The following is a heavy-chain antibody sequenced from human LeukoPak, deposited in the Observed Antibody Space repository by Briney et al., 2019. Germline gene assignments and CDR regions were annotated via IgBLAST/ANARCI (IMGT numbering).Heavy chain of an antibody. CDR2: IYYSGST. D-gene: IGHD3-9*01. Sequence: PSETLSLTCTVSGGSISSYYWSWLRQPPGKGLEWIGYIYYSGSTNYNPSLKSRVTISVDTSKNQFSLKLSSVTAADTAVYYCARGFEYYYYMDVWGKGTTVTISS. V-gene: IGHV4-59*01. J-gene: IGHJ6*03. CDR1: GGSISSYY. CDR3: ARGFEYYYYMDV.